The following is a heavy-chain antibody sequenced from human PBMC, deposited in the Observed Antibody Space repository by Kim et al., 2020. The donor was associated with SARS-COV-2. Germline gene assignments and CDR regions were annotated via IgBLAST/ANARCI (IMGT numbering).Heavy chain of an antibody. CDR3: ARDLIVGANYYYYGMDV. Sequence: FQGRGTITRDTSASTAYMELSSLRSEDTAVYYCARDLIVGANYYYYGMDVWGQGTTVTVSS. D-gene: IGHD1-26*01. V-gene: IGHV1-3*01. J-gene: IGHJ6*02.